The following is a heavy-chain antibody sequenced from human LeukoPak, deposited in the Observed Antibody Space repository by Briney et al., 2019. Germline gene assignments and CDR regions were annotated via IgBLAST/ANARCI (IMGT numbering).Heavy chain of an antibody. Sequence: ASVKVSCKASGYTFTSYGISWVRQAPGQGLEWMGWIGAYNGNTNYAQRLQGRVTMTTDTSTSTAYMELRSLRSDDTAVYYCARNLVGATPGAIDYWGQGTLVTVSS. D-gene: IGHD1-26*01. V-gene: IGHV1-18*01. CDR1: GYTFTSYG. CDR3: ARNLVGATPGAIDY. J-gene: IGHJ4*02. CDR2: IGAYNGNT.